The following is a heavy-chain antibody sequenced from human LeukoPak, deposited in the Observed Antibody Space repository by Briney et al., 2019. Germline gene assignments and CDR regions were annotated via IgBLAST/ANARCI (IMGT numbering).Heavy chain of an antibody. CDR1: GGSISSYY. V-gene: IGHV4-59*01. Sequence: SETLSLTCTVSGGSISSYYWSWIRQPPGKGLEWIGYIYYSGSTNYNPSLKSRVTISVDTSKNQFSLKLSSVTAADTAVYYCARAALAVAFDYWGQGTLVTVSS. CDR3: ARAALAVAFDY. J-gene: IGHJ4*02. CDR2: IYYSGST. D-gene: IGHD6-19*01.